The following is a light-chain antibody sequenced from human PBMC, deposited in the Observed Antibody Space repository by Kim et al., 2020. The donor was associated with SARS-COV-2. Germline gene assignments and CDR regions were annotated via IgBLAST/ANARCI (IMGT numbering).Light chain of an antibody. Sequence: LGQTVMSTCQGDSLRSYYASWYQQKPGQAPILVIYGKNNRPSGIPDRFSGSSSGNTASLTITGAQAEDEADYYCNSRDSSGNHLGVFGTGTKVTVL. CDR2: GKN. J-gene: IGLJ1*01. CDR1: SLRSYY. CDR3: NSRDSSGNHLGV. V-gene: IGLV3-19*01.